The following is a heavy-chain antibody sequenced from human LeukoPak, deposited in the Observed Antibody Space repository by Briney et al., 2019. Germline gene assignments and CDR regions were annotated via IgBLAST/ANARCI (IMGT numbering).Heavy chain of an antibody. V-gene: IGHV3-30-3*01. CDR1: GFTFSSYA. J-gene: IGHJ4*02. Sequence: GGSLRLSCAASGFTFSSYAMHWVRQAPGKGLEWVAVISYDGSNKYYADSVKGRFTISRDNSKNTLYLQMNSLRAEDTAVYYCARGGTSGWDFLDYWGQGTLVTVSS. CDR3: ARGGTSGWDFLDY. D-gene: IGHD6-19*01. CDR2: ISYDGSNK.